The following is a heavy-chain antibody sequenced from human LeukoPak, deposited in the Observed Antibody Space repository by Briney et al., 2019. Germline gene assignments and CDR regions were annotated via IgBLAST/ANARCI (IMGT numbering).Heavy chain of an antibody. CDR3: ARGLSGQLVYAFDI. CDR1: GGTFNIYA. Sequence: SVKVSCKASGGTFNIYAISWVRQAPGQGLEWMGGIIPIFGTANYAQKFQGRVTITADESTSTAYMELSSLRSEDTAVYYCARGLSGQLVYAFDIWGQGTMVTVSS. V-gene: IGHV1-69*13. J-gene: IGHJ3*02. D-gene: IGHD6-13*01. CDR2: IIPIFGTA.